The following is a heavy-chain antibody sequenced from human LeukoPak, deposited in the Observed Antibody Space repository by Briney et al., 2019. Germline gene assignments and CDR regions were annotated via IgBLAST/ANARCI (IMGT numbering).Heavy chain of an antibody. CDR3: TDAFDI. CDR1: GFTFSSYS. J-gene: IGHJ3*02. Sequence: GGSLRLSCAASGFTFSSYSMNWVRRAPGKGLEWVASIISSSIYIYYADSVKGRFTISRDNAKTSLYLQMNSLRAEDTAVYYCTDAFDIWGQGKMVTVSS. V-gene: IGHV3-21*01. CDR2: IISSSIYI.